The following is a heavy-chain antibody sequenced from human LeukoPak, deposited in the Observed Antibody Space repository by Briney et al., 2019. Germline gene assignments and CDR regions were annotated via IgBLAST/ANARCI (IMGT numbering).Heavy chain of an antibody. J-gene: IGHJ3*02. Sequence: SETLSLTCTVSGGSVSSGSYYWSRIRQPPGKGLEWIGYIYYSGSTNYNPSLKSRVTISVDTSKNQFSLKLSSVTAADTAVYYCARGGDNSSGWYEITFDIWGQGTMVTVPS. V-gene: IGHV4-61*01. CDR3: ARGGDNSSGWYEITFDI. CDR1: GGSVSSGSYY. D-gene: IGHD6-19*01. CDR2: IYYSGST.